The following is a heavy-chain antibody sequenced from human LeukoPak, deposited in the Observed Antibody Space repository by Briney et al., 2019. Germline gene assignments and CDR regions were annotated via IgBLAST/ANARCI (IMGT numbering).Heavy chain of an antibody. D-gene: IGHD5-18*01. J-gene: IGHJ6*03. CDR1: GFTFSSYW. Sequence: GGSLRLSCVASGFTFSSYWMHWVRQAPGKGLVWVSRINSDGSSTSYADSVKGRFTISRDNAKNTLYLQMNSLRAEDTAVYYCARVGYSYGFGWYYYYYYMDVWGKGTTVTISS. V-gene: IGHV3-74*01. CDR2: INSDGSST. CDR3: ARVGYSYGFGWYYYYYYMDV.